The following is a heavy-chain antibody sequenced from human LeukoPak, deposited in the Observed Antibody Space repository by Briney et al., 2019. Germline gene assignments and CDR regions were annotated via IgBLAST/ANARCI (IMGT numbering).Heavy chain of an antibody. V-gene: IGHV3-23*01. CDR1: GFTFSSYA. CDR3: AKEENDFWSGYGNWFDP. D-gene: IGHD3-3*01. J-gene: IGHJ5*02. CDR2: ISGSGGST. Sequence: GGSLRLSCAASGFTFSSYAMSWVRQAPGKGLEWVSAISGSGGSTYYADSVKGRFTISRDNSKNTLYLQMNSLRAEDAAVYYCAKEENDFWSGYGNWFDPWGQGTLVTVSS.